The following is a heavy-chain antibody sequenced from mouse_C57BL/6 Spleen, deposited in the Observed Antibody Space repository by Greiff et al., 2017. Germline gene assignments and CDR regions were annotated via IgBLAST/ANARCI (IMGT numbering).Heavy chain of an antibody. CDR1: GYTFTSYW. CDR2: IDPSDSYT. Sequence: QVQLQQSGAELVRPGTSVKLSCKASGYTFTSYWMHWVKQRPGQGLEWIGVIDPSDSYTNYNQKFKGKATLTVDTSSSTAYMQLSSLTSEDSAVYYCASSIPYWGQGTTLTVSS. J-gene: IGHJ2*01. D-gene: IGHD5-1-1*01. CDR3: ASSIPY. V-gene: IGHV1-59*01.